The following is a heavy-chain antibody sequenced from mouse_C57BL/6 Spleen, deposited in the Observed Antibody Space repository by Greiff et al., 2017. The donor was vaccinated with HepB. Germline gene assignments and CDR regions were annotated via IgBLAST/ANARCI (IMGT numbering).Heavy chain of an antibody. CDR1: GFTFSSYA. CDR3: TRGVTTVVDHYFDY. CDR2: ISSGGDYI. D-gene: IGHD1-1*01. V-gene: IGHV5-9-1*02. Sequence: EVKLVESGEGLVKPGGSLKLSCAASGFTFSSYAMSWVRQTPEKRLEWVAYISSGGDYIYYADTVKGRFTISRDNARNTLYLQMSSLKSEDTAMYYCTRGVTTVVDHYFDYWGQGTTLTVSS. J-gene: IGHJ2*01.